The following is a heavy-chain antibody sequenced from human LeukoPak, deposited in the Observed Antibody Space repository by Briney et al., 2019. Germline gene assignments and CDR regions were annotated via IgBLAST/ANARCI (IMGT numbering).Heavy chain of an antibody. CDR1: GGSINSYY. D-gene: IGHD4-17*01. J-gene: IGHJ1*01. Sequence: KPSETLSLTCTVSGGSINSYYWSWIRQPPGKGLEWIGYIYYSGSTNYNPSLKSRVTILVDTSKNQFSLKLSSVTAADTAVYYCARGHSPVTTKVSYFQHWGQGTLVTVSS. CDR3: ARGHSPVTTKVSYFQH. V-gene: IGHV4-59*12. CDR2: IYYSGST.